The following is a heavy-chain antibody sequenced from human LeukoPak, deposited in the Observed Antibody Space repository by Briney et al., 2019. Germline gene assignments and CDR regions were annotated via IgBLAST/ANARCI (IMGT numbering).Heavy chain of an antibody. V-gene: IGHV4-59*01. D-gene: IGHD3-22*01. J-gene: IGHJ4*02. CDR3: ARDLGYDSSSYFDY. Sequence: KPSETLSLTCTVSGGSISSYYWSWIRQPPGKGLEWIGYIYYSGSTNYNPSLKSRVTISVDTSKNQFSLKLSSVTAADTAVYYCARDLGYDSSSYFDYWGQGTLVTVSS. CDR1: GGSISSYY. CDR2: IYYSGST.